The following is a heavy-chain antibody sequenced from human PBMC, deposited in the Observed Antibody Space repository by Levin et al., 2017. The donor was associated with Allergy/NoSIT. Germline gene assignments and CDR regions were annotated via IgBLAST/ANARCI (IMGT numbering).Heavy chain of an antibody. V-gene: IGHV3-11*03. D-gene: IGHD3-3*02. CDR3: ARPFSTYYYYGMDV. CDR1: GFTFSDYY. J-gene: IGHJ6*02. CDR2: ISSSSTYT. Sequence: KPGGSLRLSCAASGFTFSDYYMTWIRQAPGRGLEWVSYISSSSTYTNYAESVKGRFTISRDNAQNSLYLQMNSLGAEDTAVYYCARPFSTYYYYGMDVWGPGTTVTVSS.